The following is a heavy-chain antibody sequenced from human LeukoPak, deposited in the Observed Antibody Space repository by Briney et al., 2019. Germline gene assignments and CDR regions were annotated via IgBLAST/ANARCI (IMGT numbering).Heavy chain of an antibody. CDR3: AKQLGYCSDGSCYFPY. CDR2: SKEDGSTT. J-gene: IGHJ4*02. Sequence: GGSLRLSCAASGFTFSSNWMHWVRQAPGRGLVWVSRSKEDGSTTNYADSVKGRFTISRDNARNTLYLQMNSLRAEDTAVYYCAKQLGYCSDGSCYFPYWGQGTLVTVSS. CDR1: GFTFSSNW. D-gene: IGHD2-15*01. V-gene: IGHV3-74*01.